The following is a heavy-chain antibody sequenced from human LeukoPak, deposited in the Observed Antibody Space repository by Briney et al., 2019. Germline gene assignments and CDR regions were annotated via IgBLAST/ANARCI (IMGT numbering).Heavy chain of an antibody. D-gene: IGHD3-10*01. CDR1: GFTFSSYS. CDR3: AKDQGMVRGAPDY. CDR2: ISTSTSTK. V-gene: IGHV3-48*01. Sequence: GGSLRLSCAASGFTFSSYSMNWVRQAPGKGLEWVSYISTSTSTKYYADSVKGRFTVSRDNAKNSLSLQMNSLRAEDTAVYYCAKDQGMVRGAPDYWGQGTLVTVSS. J-gene: IGHJ4*02.